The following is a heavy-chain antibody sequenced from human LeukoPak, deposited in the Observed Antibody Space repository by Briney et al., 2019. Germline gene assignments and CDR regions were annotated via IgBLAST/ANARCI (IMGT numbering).Heavy chain of an antibody. CDR3: ARERPLALFDH. Sequence: SETLSLTCTVSGGSISSYYWSWIRQPPGKGLEWIGYIYYSGSTNYNPSLKSRVTISVDTSKNQLSLKLSSVAAADTAVYYCARERPLALFDHWGQGTLVTVSS. CDR2: IYYSGST. CDR1: GGSISSYY. V-gene: IGHV4-59*01. J-gene: IGHJ4*02.